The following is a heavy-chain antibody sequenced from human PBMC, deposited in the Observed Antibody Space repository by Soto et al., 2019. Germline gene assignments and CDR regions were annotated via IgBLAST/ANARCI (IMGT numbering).Heavy chain of an antibody. D-gene: IGHD3-16*01. J-gene: IGHJ6*02. CDR3: ARAVTWGLDV. CDR1: GFTFSLYS. CDR2: ISRSSTGI. V-gene: IGHV3-48*02. Sequence: EVQLVESGGGLVQPGGSLRLSCAASGFTFSLYSMSWVRQAPGKGLEWVSYISRSSTGIHYADSVKGRFTISRDDATNTMPLRMTRLRDGDTAVYDCARAVTWGLDVWGQGTPVSISS.